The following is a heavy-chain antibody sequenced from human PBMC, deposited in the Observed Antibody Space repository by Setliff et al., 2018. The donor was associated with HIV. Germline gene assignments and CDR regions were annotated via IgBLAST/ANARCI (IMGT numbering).Heavy chain of an antibody. V-gene: IGHV3-48*01. J-gene: IGHJ4*02. D-gene: IGHD3-9*01. CDR2: ISSDSRTT. CDR3: ARDGAYNIFTGLVAFDY. Sequence: PGGSLRLSCAASGFSLSTYSMNWVRQAPGKGLEWISYISSDSRTTYYADSVKGRFTISRDDAKTSLYLQMNSLRAEDTAVYYCARDGAYNIFTGLVAFDYWGQGTLVTVSS. CDR1: GFSLSTYS.